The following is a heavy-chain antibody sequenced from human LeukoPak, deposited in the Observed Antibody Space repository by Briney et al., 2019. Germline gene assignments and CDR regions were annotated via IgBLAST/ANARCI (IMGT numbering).Heavy chain of an antibody. CDR3: ATDVVVGLFDI. V-gene: IGHV4-30-4*01. Sequence: SETPSLTCTVSGGSISSGDYYWSWIRQPPGKGLEWIGYIYYSGSTYYNPSLKSRVTISVDTSKNQFSLKLSSVTAADTAVYYCATDVVVGLFDIWGQGTMVTVSS. CDR1: GGSISSGDYY. D-gene: IGHD2-21*01. CDR2: IYYSGST. J-gene: IGHJ3*02.